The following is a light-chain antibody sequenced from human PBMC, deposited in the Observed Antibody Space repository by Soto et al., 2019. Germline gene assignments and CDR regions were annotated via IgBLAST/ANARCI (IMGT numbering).Light chain of an antibody. Sequence: QSALTQPASVSGSPGQSITISCTGTSSDVGSYNLVSWYQQHPGKAPKLMIYEGSKRPSGVSNRFSGSKSGNTASLTISGVGGEDEADYYCCSYAGSSTWVFGGGTKLTVL. V-gene: IGLV2-23*01. CDR1: SSDVGSYNL. CDR3: CSYAGSSTWV. CDR2: EGS. J-gene: IGLJ2*01.